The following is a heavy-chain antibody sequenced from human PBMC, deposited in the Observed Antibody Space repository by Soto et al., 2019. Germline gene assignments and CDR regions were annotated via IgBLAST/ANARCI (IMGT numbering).Heavy chain of an antibody. J-gene: IGHJ4*02. Sequence: EVQLLESGGGLVQPGGSLRLSCAASGFTFSSYAMSWVRQAPGKGLEWVSAISGSGGSTYYADSVKGRFTISRDNSKNTLYLQMNSLRAEDTAVYYCAKDQYPSQYYDSSGYYDYFDYWGQGTLVTVSS. CDR3: AKDQYPSQYYDSSGYYDYFDY. CDR1: GFTFSSYA. CDR2: ISGSGGST. D-gene: IGHD3-22*01. V-gene: IGHV3-23*01.